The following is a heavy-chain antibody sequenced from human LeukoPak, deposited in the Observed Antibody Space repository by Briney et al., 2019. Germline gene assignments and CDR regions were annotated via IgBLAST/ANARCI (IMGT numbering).Heavy chain of an antibody. CDR2: ISSSGSTI. J-gene: IGHJ4*02. V-gene: IGHV3-48*03. CDR1: GFTFSSYE. CDR3: AIAGYCTNGVCRGDFDY. D-gene: IGHD2-8*01. Sequence: GGSLRLSCAASGFTFSSYEMNWVRQAPGKGLEWVSYISSSGSTIYYADSVKGRFTISRDNAKNSLYLQMNSLRAEDTAVYYCAIAGYCTNGVCRGDFDYWGQGTLVTVSS.